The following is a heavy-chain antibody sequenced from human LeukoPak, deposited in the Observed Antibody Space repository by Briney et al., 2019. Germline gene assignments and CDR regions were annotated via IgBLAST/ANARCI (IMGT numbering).Heavy chain of an antibody. V-gene: IGHV1-69*04. CDR2: IIPILGIA. CDR3: ARIGYCSSTSCYEYFQH. CDR1: GGTFSSYA. J-gene: IGHJ1*01. Sequence: SVKVSCKASGGTFSSYAISWVRQAPGQGFEWMGRIIPILGIANYAQKFQGRVTITADKSTSTAYMELSSLRSEDTAVYYCARIGYCSSTSCYEYFQHWGQGTLVTVSS. D-gene: IGHD2-2*03.